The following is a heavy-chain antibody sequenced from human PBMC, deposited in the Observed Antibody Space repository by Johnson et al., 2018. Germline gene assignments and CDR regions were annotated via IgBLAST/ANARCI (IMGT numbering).Heavy chain of an antibody. V-gene: IGHV3-30*18. CDR1: GFTFSSYG. J-gene: IGHJ6*03. CDR2: ISYDGTNQ. CDR3: AKCENTYGPDEYSYYDYLDV. D-gene: IGHD4-17*01. Sequence: QVQLQESGGGVVQPGRSRRLSCAASGFTFSSYGMHWVRQAPGKGLEWLAVISYDGTNQYYTDSVKGRFTSSRDNSKNTLYLKSKRLRAEETAVYYCAKCENTYGPDEYSYYDYLDVWGKGTTVTVSS.